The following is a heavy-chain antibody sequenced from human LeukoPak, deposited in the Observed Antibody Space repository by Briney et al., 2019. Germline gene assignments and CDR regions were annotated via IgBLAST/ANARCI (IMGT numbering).Heavy chain of an antibody. V-gene: IGHV1-2*02. Sequence: ASVKVSCKASGYTFTGYYMHWVRQAPGQGLEWMGWINPNSGGTYYAQKFQGRVTMTRDTSISTAYMELSRLRSDDTAVYYCARDRDGESDHDYWGQGTLVTVSS. CDR2: INPNSGGT. J-gene: IGHJ4*02. D-gene: IGHD3-10*01. CDR1: GYTFTGYY. CDR3: ARDRDGESDHDY.